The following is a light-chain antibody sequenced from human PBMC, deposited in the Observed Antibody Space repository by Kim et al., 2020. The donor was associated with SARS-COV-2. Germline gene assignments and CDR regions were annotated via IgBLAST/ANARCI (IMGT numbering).Light chain of an antibody. Sequence: SASEGIAVTMTCRASQSSSSWLAWYQQKPAKAPNLLIYHASSLESGVPSRFSGSGSGTEFTLTISSLQPDDSATYYCQQHNSYPFTFGGGTKLEI. CDR2: HAS. V-gene: IGKV1-5*01. CDR3: QQHNSYPFT. J-gene: IGKJ4*01. CDR1: QSSSSW.